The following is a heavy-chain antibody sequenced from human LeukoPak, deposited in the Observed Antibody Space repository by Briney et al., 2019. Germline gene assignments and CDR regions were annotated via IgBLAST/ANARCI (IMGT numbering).Heavy chain of an antibody. D-gene: IGHD3-16*02. CDR1: GGSIGTYY. CDR3: ARHIGGGIEDMDV. J-gene: IGHJ6*03. CDR2: IYVTGT. V-gene: IGHV4-59*08. Sequence: SETLSLTCTVSGGSIGTYYWSWVRQSPGTGLEWIGYIYVTGTRYNPYLQSRVTVSVDRSRNQFFLKMTSVTAADTAVYYCARHIGGGIEDMDVWGRGTKVTVSS.